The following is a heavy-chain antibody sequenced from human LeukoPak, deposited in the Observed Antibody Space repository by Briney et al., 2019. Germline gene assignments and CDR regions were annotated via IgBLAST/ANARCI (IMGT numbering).Heavy chain of an antibody. D-gene: IGHD5-12*01. V-gene: IGHV4-61*02. CDR1: GGSISSGSYY. CDR3: ARRGGYDRSMDV. Sequence: SETLSLTCTVSGGSISSGSYYWSWIRQPAGKGLEWIGRIYTSGSTNYNPSLKSRVTISVDTSKNQFSLKLSSVTAADTAVYYCARRGGYDRSMDVWGQGTTVTVSS. J-gene: IGHJ6*02. CDR2: IYTSGST.